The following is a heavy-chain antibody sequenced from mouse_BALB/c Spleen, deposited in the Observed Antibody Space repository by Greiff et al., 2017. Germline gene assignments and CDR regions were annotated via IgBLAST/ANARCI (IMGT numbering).Heavy chain of an antibody. D-gene: IGHD1-1*01. V-gene: IGHV5-12-1*01. CDR3: ARQPYYYGSSPYYFDY. Sequence: EVQLVESGGGLVKPGGSLKLSCAASGFAFSSYDMSWVRQTPEKRLEWVAYISSGGGSTYYPDTVKGRFTISRDNAKNTLYLQMSSLKSEDTAMYYCARQPYYYGSSPYYFDYWGQGTTLTVSS. J-gene: IGHJ2*01. CDR1: GFAFSSYD. CDR2: ISSGGGST.